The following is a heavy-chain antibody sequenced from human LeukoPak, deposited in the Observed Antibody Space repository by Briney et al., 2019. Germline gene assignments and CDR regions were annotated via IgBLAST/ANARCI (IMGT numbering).Heavy chain of an antibody. Sequence: SETLSLTCTVSGGSISSGSYYWSWIRQPAGKGLEWIGRIYTSGSTNYNPSLKSRVTISVDTSKNQFSLKLSSVTAADTAVYYWASGITIFGVVPSSRGSSGAFDIWGQGTMVTVSS. CDR1: GGSISSGSYY. V-gene: IGHV4-61*02. D-gene: IGHD3-3*01. J-gene: IGHJ3*02. CDR2: IYTSGST. CDR3: ASGITIFGVVPSSRGSSGAFDI.